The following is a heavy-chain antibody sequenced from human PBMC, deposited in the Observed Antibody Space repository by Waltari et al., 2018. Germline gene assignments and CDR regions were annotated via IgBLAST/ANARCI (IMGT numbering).Heavy chain of an antibody. J-gene: IGHJ6*03. Sequence: QLQLQESGPGLVKPSETLSLTCTVSGGSISSSSYYWGWIRQPPGKGLEWIGSIYYSGSTYYNPSLKVRGTISVDTSKNQFSLKLSSVTAADTAVYYCARHLRESLYYYYMDVWGKGTTVTVSS. CDR1: GGSISSSSYY. V-gene: IGHV4-39*01. CDR3: ARHLRESLYYYYMDV. CDR2: IYYSGST.